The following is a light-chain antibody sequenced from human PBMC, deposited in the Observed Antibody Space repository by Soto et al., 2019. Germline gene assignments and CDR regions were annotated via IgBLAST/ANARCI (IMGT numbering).Light chain of an antibody. CDR2: DAS. Sequence: EIVLTQSPATLSLSPGERATLSCRASQSVSSYFAWYQQIPGQAPRLLIYDASSRATGIPARFSGSGSGTDFTLTISSLEPEDVAVYYCQQRSNWPYTFGQGTKLEIK. CDR3: QQRSNWPYT. V-gene: IGKV3-11*01. CDR1: QSVSSY. J-gene: IGKJ2*01.